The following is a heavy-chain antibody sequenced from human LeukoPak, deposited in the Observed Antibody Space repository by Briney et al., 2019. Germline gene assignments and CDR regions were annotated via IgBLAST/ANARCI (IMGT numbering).Heavy chain of an antibody. D-gene: IGHD4/OR15-4a*01. CDR3: AREVPGVYYFEY. CDR2: VKPSGGST. Sequence: ASVKVSCKASGYTFTRYYIHWLRQAPGQGLEWMGTVKPSGGSTTYAQQFQGRVSVTRDTSTSTVYMELSSLRPEDTAVYYCAREVPGVYYFEYWGQGTLVTVPS. CDR1: GYTFTRYY. J-gene: IGHJ4*02. V-gene: IGHV1-46*01.